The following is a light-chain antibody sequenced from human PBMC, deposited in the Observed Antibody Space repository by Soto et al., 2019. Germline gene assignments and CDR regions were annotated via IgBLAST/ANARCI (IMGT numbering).Light chain of an antibody. J-gene: IGKJ1*01. Sequence: DIQMTQSPSTLSASVGDRVTITCRASQSISRWLAWYRQKPGKAPKLLIYEASKLQSGVPSRFSGGASGTEFTLTISGLQPDDFATYYCQQYNSFETFGQGTKV. CDR1: QSISRW. V-gene: IGKV1-5*03. CDR3: QQYNSFET. CDR2: EAS.